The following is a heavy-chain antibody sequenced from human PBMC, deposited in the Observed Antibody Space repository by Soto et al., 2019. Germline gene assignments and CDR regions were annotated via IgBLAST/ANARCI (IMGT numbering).Heavy chain of an antibody. Sequence: ASVKVSCKASGDTFTNFGISWARQAPGQGLEWMGWISAYNGNTNSAQKFQGRVTMTTDTSTSTAYMELRSLRSDDTAVYYCARGVRLRSYSNHYNWLAPWAQVPLVPVSS. J-gene: IGHJ5*02. CDR3: ARGVRLRSYSNHYNWLAP. CDR1: GDTFTNFG. D-gene: IGHD3-10*01. V-gene: IGHV1-18*01. CDR2: ISAYNGNT.